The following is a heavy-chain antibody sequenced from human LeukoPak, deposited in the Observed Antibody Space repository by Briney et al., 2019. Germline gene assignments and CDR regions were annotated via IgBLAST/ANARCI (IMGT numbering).Heavy chain of an antibody. J-gene: IGHJ4*02. CDR2: VYPRDSDT. D-gene: IGHD3-22*01. CDR3: TRPDSTGFYTD. CDR1: GYSFTNYW. V-gene: IGHV5-51*01. Sequence: LGESLKISCKSSGYSFTNYWIAWVRQMPGKDLEWMAIVYPRDSDTRYSPSFQGQVTVSADKSINTAYLQWSSLKASDTAMYYCTRPDSTGFYTDWGQGTLVTVSS.